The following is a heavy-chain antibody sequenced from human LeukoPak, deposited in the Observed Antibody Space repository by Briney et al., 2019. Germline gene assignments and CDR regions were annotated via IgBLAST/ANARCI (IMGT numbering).Heavy chain of an antibody. CDR2: INPNSGGT. Sequence: GASVKVSCKASGSTFTGYYMHWVSQAPGQGLEWMGWINPNSGGTNYAQKFQGRVTMTRDTSISTAYMELSRLRSDDTAVYYCARVLSRWLQLHYFDYWGQGTLVTVSS. CDR3: ARVLSRWLQLHYFDY. J-gene: IGHJ4*02. CDR1: GSTFTGYY. D-gene: IGHD5-24*01. V-gene: IGHV1-2*02.